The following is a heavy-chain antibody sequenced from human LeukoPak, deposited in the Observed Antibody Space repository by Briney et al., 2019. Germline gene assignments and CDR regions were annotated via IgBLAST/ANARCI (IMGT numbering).Heavy chain of an antibody. CDR1: GYSFSSYW. CDR2: IYPGYSDA. Sequence: GESLKISCQGSGYSFSSYWIGWVRQVPGKGLEWMGLIYPGYSDAKYSPSFQGQVTLSVDTSISTAYMELSRLRSDDTAVYYCARDAIAAAGTQLPYYYYYMDVWGKGTTVTISS. J-gene: IGHJ6*03. V-gene: IGHV5-51*01. D-gene: IGHD6-13*01. CDR3: ARDAIAAAGTQLPYYYYYMDV.